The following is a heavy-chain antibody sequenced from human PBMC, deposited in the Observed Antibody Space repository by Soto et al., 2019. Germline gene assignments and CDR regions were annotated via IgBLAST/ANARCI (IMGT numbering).Heavy chain of an antibody. CDR1: GFNLDDYA. CDR3: ARSHTSGWNYFDF. V-gene: IGHV3-9*01. CDR2: ISWNSGNI. Sequence: QTGGSVRLSCAASGFNLDDYAMYWVRQAPGKGLEWVSSISWNSGNIVYADSVKGRFTISRDNGKNFLYLQMNSLRAEDTALYYCARSHTSGWNYFDFWGQGTLVTVSS. J-gene: IGHJ4*02. D-gene: IGHD6-19*01.